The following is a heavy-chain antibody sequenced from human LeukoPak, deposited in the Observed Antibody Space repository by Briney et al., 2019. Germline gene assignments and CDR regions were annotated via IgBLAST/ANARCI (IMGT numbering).Heavy chain of an antibody. J-gene: IGHJ5*02. CDR1: GGSISSYY. D-gene: IGHD6-13*01. V-gene: IGHV4-59*01. CDR2: IYYSGST. CDR3: ARERYGEQQLVPGNWFDP. Sequence: PSETLSLTCTVSGGSISSYYWSWIRQPPGKGLEWIGYIYYSGSTNYNPSLKSRVTISVDTSKNQFSLKLSSVTAADTAVYYCARERYGEQQLVPGNWFDPWGQGTLVTVSS.